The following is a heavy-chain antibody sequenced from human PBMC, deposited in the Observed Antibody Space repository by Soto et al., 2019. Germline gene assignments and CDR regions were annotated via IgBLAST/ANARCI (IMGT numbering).Heavy chain of an antibody. D-gene: IGHD3-22*01. CDR2: INHSGST. Sequence: SETLSLTCAVYGGSFSGYYWSWIRQPPGKGLEWIGEINHSGSTNYNPSLKSRLTISVDTSKNQFSLKLSSVTAADTAVYYCARYYYDGSGYSYNWFDPWGQGTLVTVSS. CDR1: GGSFSGYY. CDR3: ARYYYDGSGYSYNWFDP. J-gene: IGHJ5*02. V-gene: IGHV4-34*01.